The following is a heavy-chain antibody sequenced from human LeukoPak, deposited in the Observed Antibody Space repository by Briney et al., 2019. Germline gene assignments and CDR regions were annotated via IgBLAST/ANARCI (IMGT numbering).Heavy chain of an antibody. CDR1: GFTFSDYY. CDR2: ISSSSSYT. J-gene: IGHJ5*02. Sequence: PGGSLRLSCAASGFTFSDYYMSWIRQAPGKGLEWVSYISSSSSYTNYADSVKGRFTISRDNAKNSLYLQMNSLRAEDTAVYYCTTDWGLASCAGDCYLPWGQGTLVTVSS. CDR3: TTDWGLASCAGDCYLP. V-gene: IGHV3-11*05. D-gene: IGHD2-21*02.